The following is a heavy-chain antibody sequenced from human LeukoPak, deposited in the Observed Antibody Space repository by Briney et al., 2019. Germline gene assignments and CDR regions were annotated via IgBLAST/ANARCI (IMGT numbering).Heavy chain of an antibody. J-gene: IGHJ4*02. CDR2: IYYSGST. CDR3: ARSFFWSGSFDY. V-gene: IGHV4-61*08. D-gene: IGHD3-3*01. CDR1: AGSITSDDSY. Sequence: PSQTLSLTCTVSAGSITSDDSYWSWIRQPPGKGLEWIGYIYYSGSTNYNPSLKSRVTISVDTSKNQFSLKLSSVTAADTAVYYCARSFFWSGSFDYWGQGTLVTVSS.